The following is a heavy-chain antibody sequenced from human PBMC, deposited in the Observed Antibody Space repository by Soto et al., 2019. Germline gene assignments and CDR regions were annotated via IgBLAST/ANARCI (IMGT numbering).Heavy chain of an antibody. D-gene: IGHD1-26*01. CDR2: ISGGNGNT. CDR3: LCSGSARFDY. CDR1: RYTFTNYA. J-gene: IGHJ4*02. Sequence: ASVKVSCKAPRYTFTNYAIHWVRQAPGQRLEWMGWISGGNGNTYYSQHFQGRVTITRDTSASTAYMELSSLRSEDTAVYYCLCSGSARFDYWGQGTLVTVSS. V-gene: IGHV1-3*01.